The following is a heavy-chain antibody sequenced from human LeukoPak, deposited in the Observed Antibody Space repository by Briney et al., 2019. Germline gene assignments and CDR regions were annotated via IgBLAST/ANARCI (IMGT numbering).Heavy chain of an antibody. D-gene: IGHD4-17*01. V-gene: IGHV4-34*01. Sequence: SETLSLTCAVYGGSFSGYYWSWIRQPPGKGLEWIGEINHSGSTNYNPSLKSRVTISVGTSKNQFSLKLSSVTAADTAVYYCARLTVTTQGDYWGQGTLVTVSS. CDR2: INHSGST. J-gene: IGHJ4*02. CDR1: GGSFSGYY. CDR3: ARLTVTTQGDY.